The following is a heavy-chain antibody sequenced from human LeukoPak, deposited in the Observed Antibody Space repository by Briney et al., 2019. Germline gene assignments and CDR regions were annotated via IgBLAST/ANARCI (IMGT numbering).Heavy chain of an antibody. J-gene: IGHJ4*02. Sequence: SETLSLTCSVSGGSISSYYWSWIRQPAGKGLEWIGRIYTTGSTNYNPSLKSRVTMSVDTSKNQFSLKLNSVTAADTAVYYCASGGGEFRIDYWGQGTLVTVSS. CDR2: IYTTGST. CDR3: ASGGGEFRIDY. CDR1: GGSISSYY. V-gene: IGHV4-4*07. D-gene: IGHD3-10*01.